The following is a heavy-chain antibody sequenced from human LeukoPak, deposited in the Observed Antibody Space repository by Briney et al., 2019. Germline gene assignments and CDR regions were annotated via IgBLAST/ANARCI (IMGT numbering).Heavy chain of an antibody. Sequence: PGGSLRLSCAASGFTFSNSGMTWVRQAPGKGLEWVSGISNRGGKTYYADSVKGRFTISRDNSKNTLYLQMNRLRAEDTAVYYCARVQYSSSHFNFDYWGQGTLVTVSS. V-gene: IGHV3-23*01. CDR2: ISNRGGKT. J-gene: IGHJ4*02. CDR1: GFTFSNSG. CDR3: ARVQYSSSHFNFDY. D-gene: IGHD6-13*01.